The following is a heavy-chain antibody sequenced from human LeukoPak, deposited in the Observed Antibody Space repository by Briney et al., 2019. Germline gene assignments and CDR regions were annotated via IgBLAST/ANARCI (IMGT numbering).Heavy chain of an antibody. V-gene: IGHV3-21*01. CDR3: AREFGYSSGWLIDY. D-gene: IGHD6-19*01. CDR1: GFTFSSYS. CDR2: ISSSSSYI. J-gene: IGHJ4*02. Sequence: PGGSLRLSCAASGFTFSSYSMSWVRQAPGKGLEWVSSISSSSSYIYYADSMKRRFTISRDNAKNSLYLQMNSLRAEDTAVYYCAREFGYSSGWLIDYWGQGTLVTVSS.